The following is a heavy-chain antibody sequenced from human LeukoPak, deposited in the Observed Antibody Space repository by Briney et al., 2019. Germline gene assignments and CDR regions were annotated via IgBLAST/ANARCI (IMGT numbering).Heavy chain of an antibody. CDR2: INPNSGDT. Sequence: GASVKVSCKASGGTFSSYAISWVRQAPGQGLEWMGGINPNSGDTNYAQKFLGRVTMTRDTSISTAYMELSSLTSDDTAVYYCASISEVWSGYYTVHHDYWGQGTLVTVSS. CDR1: GGTFSSYA. J-gene: IGHJ4*02. D-gene: IGHD3-3*01. CDR3: ASISEVWSGYYTVHHDY. V-gene: IGHV1-2*02.